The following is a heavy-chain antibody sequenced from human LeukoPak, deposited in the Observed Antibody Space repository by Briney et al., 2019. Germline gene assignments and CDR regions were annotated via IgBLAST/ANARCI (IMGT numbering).Heavy chain of an antibody. CDR1: GFTFSSYW. V-gene: IGHV3-7*01. J-gene: IGHJ4*02. CDR2: IKQDGSEK. CDR3: ASPRRGGYYYVFDFDY. Sequence: GGSLRLSCAASGFTFSSYWMIWVRQAPGKGLEWVANIKQDGSEKYYVDSVKGRFTISRDNAKNSLYLQMNSLRAEDTAVYYCASPRRGGYYYVFDFDYWGQGTLVTVSS. D-gene: IGHD3-22*01.